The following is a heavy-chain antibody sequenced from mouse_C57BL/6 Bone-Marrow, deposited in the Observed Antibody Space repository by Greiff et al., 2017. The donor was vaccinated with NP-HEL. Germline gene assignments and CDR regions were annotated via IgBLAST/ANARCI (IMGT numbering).Heavy chain of an antibody. V-gene: IGHV1-69*01. CDR3: ARTRDYYGSSHYAMDY. CDR2: IDPSDSYT. J-gene: IGHJ4*01. CDR1: GYTFTSYW. D-gene: IGHD1-1*01. Sequence: QVQLQQPGAELVMPGASVKLSCKASGYTFTSYWMHWVKQRPGQGLEWIGEIDPSDSYTNYNQKFKGKSTLTVDKSSSTAYMQLSSLTSEDSAVYYCARTRDYYGSSHYAMDYWGQGTSVTVSS.